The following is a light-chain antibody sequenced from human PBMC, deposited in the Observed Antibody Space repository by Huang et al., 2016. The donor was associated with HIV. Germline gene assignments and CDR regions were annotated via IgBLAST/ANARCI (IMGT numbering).Light chain of an antibody. CDR3: QQYNNWPFT. CDR1: QRISSN. J-gene: IGKJ3*01. Sequence: ERVMTQSPVTLSVSPGERATFSCRAKQRISSNLAWYQQKPGQAPRLLIYGASTRATGIPARFSGSGSGTEFTLTISSLQSEDFAVYYCQQYNNWPFTFGPGTRVDIK. V-gene: IGKV3-15*01. CDR2: GAS.